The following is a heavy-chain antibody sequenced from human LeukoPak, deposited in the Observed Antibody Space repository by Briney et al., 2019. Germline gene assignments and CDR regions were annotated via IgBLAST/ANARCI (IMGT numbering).Heavy chain of an antibody. CDR2: ISYDGSNK. J-gene: IGHJ6*02. CDR3: AKPYGDYKWDMDV. CDR1: GFTFSSYG. V-gene: IGHV3-30*18. D-gene: IGHD4-17*01. Sequence: GGSLRLSCAASGFTFSSYGMHWVRQAPGKGLEWVAVISYDGSNKYYADSVKGRFTISRDNSKNMLYLQMNSLRAEDTAVYYCAKPYGDYKWDMDVWGQGTTVTVSS.